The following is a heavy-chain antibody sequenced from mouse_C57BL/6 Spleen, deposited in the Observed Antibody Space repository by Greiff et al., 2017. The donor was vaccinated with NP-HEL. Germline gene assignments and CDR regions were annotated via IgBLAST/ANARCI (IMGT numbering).Heavy chain of an antibody. Sequence: VQLQQSGAELVKPGASVKLSCKASGYTFTSYWMQWVKQRPGQGLEWIGEIDPSDSYTNYNQKFKGKATLTVDTSSSTAYMQLSSLTSEDSAVYYCARSGYDWYFEVWGTGTTVTVSS. CDR2: IDPSDSYT. J-gene: IGHJ1*03. V-gene: IGHV1-50*01. D-gene: IGHD2-2*01. CDR3: ARSGYDWYFEV. CDR1: GYTFTSYW.